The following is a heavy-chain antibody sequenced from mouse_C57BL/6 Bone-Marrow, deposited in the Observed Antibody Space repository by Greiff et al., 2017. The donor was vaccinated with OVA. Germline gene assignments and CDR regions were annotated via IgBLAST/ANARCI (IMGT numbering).Heavy chain of an antibody. Sequence: QVQLKQSGAELVKPGASVKISCKASGYAFSSYWMNWVKQRPGKGLEWIGQIYPGDGDTNYNGKFKGKATLTADKSSSTAYMQLSSLTSEDSAVYFCARRGYGSSYGYWGQGTTLTVSS. D-gene: IGHD1-1*01. J-gene: IGHJ2*01. CDR2: IYPGDGDT. CDR3: ARRGYGSSYGY. CDR1: GYAFSSYW. V-gene: IGHV1-80*01.